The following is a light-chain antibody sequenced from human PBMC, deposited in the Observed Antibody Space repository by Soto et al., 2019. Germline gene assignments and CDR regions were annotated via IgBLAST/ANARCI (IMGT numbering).Light chain of an antibody. CDR1: QSVSSYY. J-gene: IGKJ5*01. CDR2: GAS. V-gene: IGKV3-20*01. Sequence: ENVLTQSPGTLSLSPGERATLSCRASQSVSSYYLAWYQQKPGQAPRLLIYGASSRATGIPDRFSGSGSGTDFTLTISRLEPEDFAVYYCQQYGSSLSITFGQGTRLEIK. CDR3: QQYGSSLSIT.